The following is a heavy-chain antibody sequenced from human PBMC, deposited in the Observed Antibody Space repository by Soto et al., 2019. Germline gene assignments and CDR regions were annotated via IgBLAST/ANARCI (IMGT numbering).Heavy chain of an antibody. CDR1: GSRFSNYV. CDR2: IIPIFNST. J-gene: IGHJ4*02. D-gene: IGHD2-2*02. V-gene: IGHV1-69*06. CDR3: AREGRGKKAGYNGLVSLGY. Sequence: QVQLVQSGAEVKTPGSSLKVSCKVSGSRFSNYVISWLRQAPGHGLEWLGRIIPIFNSTKYAQSFQGRVTITADKSTSTASLELSSLRSDDTAVYYCAREGRGKKAGYNGLVSLGYWGQGTLVTVSS.